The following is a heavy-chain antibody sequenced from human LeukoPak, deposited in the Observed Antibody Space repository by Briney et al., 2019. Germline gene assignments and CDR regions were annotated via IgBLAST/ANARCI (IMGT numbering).Heavy chain of an antibody. Sequence: GGSLRLSCAASGFTFDDYAMHWVRQAPGKGLEGVSGISWNSGSIGYADSVKGRFTISRDNAKNSLYLQMNSLRAEDTALYYCAKDDTTMVRGVFDYWGQGTLVTVSS. J-gene: IGHJ4*02. CDR1: GFTFDDYA. V-gene: IGHV3-9*01. CDR2: ISWNSGSI. CDR3: AKDDTTMVRGVFDY. D-gene: IGHD3-10*01.